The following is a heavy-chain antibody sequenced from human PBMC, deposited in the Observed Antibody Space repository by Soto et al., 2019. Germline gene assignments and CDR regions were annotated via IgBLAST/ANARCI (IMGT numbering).Heavy chain of an antibody. V-gene: IGHV3-48*02. CDR3: ARGGAGIGYSSSWYNY. Sequence: EVQLVESGGGLVQPGGSLRLSCAASGFTFSSYSMNWVRQAPGKGLEWVSYISSSSSTIYYADSVKGRFTISRDNAKNSLYLQMNILRDEDTAVYYCARGGAGIGYSSSWYNYWGQGTLVTVSS. J-gene: IGHJ4*02. CDR2: ISSSSSTI. CDR1: GFTFSSYS. D-gene: IGHD6-13*01.